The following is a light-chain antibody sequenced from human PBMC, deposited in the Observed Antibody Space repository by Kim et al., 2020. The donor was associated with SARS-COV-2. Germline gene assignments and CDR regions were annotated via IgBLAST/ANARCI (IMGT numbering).Light chain of an antibody. CDR2: GVS. CDR3: QQFATSLS. Sequence: EIVLTQSPGTLSLSPGERATLSCRASQSVSNNFLAWYQHKPGQAPRLHIYGVSIRATDTPDRFSGSGSGTDFTLTISRLQPEDFGVYYCQQFATSLSFGGGTKVEI. V-gene: IGKV3-20*01. CDR1: QSVSNNF. J-gene: IGKJ4*01.